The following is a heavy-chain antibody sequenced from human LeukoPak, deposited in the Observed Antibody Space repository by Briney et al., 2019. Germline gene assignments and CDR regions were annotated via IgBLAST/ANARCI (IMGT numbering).Heavy chain of an antibody. CDR2: IYSGGST. V-gene: IGHV3-66*01. D-gene: IGHD3-10*01. CDR3: ARDLDGSGNQAY. Sequence: GGSLRLSCAASGFTVSSNYMSWVRQAPGKGLEWVSVIYSGGSTYYADSVKGRFTISRDNSKNTLYLQMNSLRAEDTAVYYCARDLDGSGNQAYWGQGTLVTVSS. J-gene: IGHJ4*02. CDR1: GFTVSSNY.